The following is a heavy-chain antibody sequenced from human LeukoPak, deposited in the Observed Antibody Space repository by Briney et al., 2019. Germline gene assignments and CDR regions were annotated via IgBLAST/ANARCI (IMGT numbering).Heavy chain of an antibody. J-gene: IGHJ6*03. Sequence: GGSLRLSCAASGFTLSGSAMDWVRQASGKGLEWVGRIRSKTNNDATEYAASVKGRFTISRDDSYNAAYLQMNSLKTEDTAVYYCTRPATDYYYYYLDVWGKGTTVTVSS. CDR1: GFTLSGSA. D-gene: IGHD6-25*01. CDR3: TRPATDYYYYYLDV. CDR2: IRSKTNNDAT. V-gene: IGHV3-73*01.